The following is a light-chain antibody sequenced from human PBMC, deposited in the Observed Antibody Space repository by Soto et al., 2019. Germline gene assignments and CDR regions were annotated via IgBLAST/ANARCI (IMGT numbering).Light chain of an antibody. CDR2: GAS. V-gene: IGKV3-20*01. Sequence: EIVLTQSPGTLSLSPGDRATLSCRASQSVSRSYLGWYQQKPGQAPRLLMYGASIRAAGVPDRFSGSGSGTEFTLTISRLEPEYFTVYYCHHYETFGQGTKVDIK. CDR3: HHYET. CDR1: QSVSRSY. J-gene: IGKJ1*01.